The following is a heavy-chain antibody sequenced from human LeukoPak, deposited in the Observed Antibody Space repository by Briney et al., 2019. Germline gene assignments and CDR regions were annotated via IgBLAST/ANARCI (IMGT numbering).Heavy chain of an antibody. CDR1: GFTFSGSA. CDR2: IRSKANSYAT. V-gene: IGHV3-73*01. CDR3: TRPSYDSSVSGVVY. Sequence: GRSLRLSCATSGFTFSGSAIHWVRQASGKGLEWIGRIRSKANSYATTDVASVKGRFTISRDDSKNTAYLQMNSLKTEDTAVYYCTRPSYDSSVSGVVYWGQGTLVTVSS. D-gene: IGHD3-22*01. J-gene: IGHJ4*02.